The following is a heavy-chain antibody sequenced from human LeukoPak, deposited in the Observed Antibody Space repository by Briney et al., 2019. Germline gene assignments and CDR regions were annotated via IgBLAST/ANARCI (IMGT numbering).Heavy chain of an antibody. D-gene: IGHD3-22*01. CDR2: INPSGGST. V-gene: IGHV1-46*01. CDR1: GYTFTSYY. Sequence: ASVKVSCKASGYTFTSYYMHWVRQAPGQGLEWMGIINPSGGSTSYAQKFQGRVTMTRDTSTSTVYMELSSLRSEDTAVYYCARVSIDSSGSDLYYFDYWGQGTLVTVSS. CDR3: ARVSIDSSGSDLYYFDY. J-gene: IGHJ4*02.